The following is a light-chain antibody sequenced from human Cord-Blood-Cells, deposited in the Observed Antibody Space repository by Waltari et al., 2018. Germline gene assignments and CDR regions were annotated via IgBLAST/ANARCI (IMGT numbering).Light chain of an antibody. CDR1: SSDVGSYNL. CDR3: CSYAGSSTSV. CDR2: EGR. Sequence: QSALTQPASVSGSPGQSITISCTGTSSDVGSYNLVSWYQQHPGKAPKLMIYEGRKRPSGLSNRFSGSKSGNTASLTISGLQAEDEADYYCCSYAGSSTSVFGGGTKLTVL. V-gene: IGLV2-23*01. J-gene: IGLJ3*02.